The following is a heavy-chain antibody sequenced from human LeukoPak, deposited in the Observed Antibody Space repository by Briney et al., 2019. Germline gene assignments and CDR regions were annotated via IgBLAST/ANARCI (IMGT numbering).Heavy chain of an antibody. CDR1: GGTFSSYA. V-gene: IGHV1-69*13. Sequence: GASVTVSCKASGGTFSSYAISWVRQAPGQGLEWMGGIIPIFGTANYAQKFQGRVTITADESTSTAYMELSSLRSEDTAVYYCARGLQAAPNPYNWFDPWGQGTLVTVSS. CDR2: IIPIFGTA. CDR3: ARGLQAAPNPYNWFDP. J-gene: IGHJ5*02. D-gene: IGHD2-15*01.